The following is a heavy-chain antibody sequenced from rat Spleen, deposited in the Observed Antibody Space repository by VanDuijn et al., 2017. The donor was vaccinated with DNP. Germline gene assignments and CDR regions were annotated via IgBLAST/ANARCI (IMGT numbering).Heavy chain of an antibody. CDR3: ARWYNSGFFFDY. Sequence: EVQLVESGGGLVQPGRSLKLSCAASGFTFSDYYMAWVRQAPTKGLEWVAYISTSGNRTYYPDSVKGRFTISRDNAKSSLYLQMNSLKSEDTAPYYCARWYNSGFFFDYWGQGVMVTVSS. V-gene: IGHV5-25*01. J-gene: IGHJ2*01. D-gene: IGHD4-3*01. CDR1: GFTFSDYY. CDR2: ISTSGNRT.